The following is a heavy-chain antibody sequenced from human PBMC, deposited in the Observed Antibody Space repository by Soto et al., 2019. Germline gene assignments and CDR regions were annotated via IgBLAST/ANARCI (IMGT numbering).Heavy chain of an antibody. D-gene: IGHD2-2*01. CDR1: GFTFSSYG. CDR2: ISYDGSNK. V-gene: IGHV3-30*18. J-gene: IGHJ6*02. Sequence: GGSLRLSCAASGFTFSSYGMHWVRQAPGKGLEWVAVISYDGSNKYYADSVKGRFTISRDNSKNTLYLQMNSLRAEDTAVYYRAKPYQPRAYYYYGMDVWGQGTTVTVSS. CDR3: AKPYQPRAYYYYGMDV.